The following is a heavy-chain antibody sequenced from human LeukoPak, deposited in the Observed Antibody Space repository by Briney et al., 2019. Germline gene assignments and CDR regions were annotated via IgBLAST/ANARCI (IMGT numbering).Heavy chain of an antibody. V-gene: IGHV3-74*01. Sequence: GSLGLSWGTSGFTFSSYWMHWVRQAPGKGLVWVSRINSDGSITTYADSVKGRFTISRDNAMNTLYLQMNSLRAEDTAVYYCARDIAVAGNYFDYWGQGTLVTVSS. D-gene: IGHD6-19*01. CDR2: INSDGSIT. J-gene: IGHJ4*02. CDR3: ARDIAVAGNYFDY. CDR1: GFTFSSYW.